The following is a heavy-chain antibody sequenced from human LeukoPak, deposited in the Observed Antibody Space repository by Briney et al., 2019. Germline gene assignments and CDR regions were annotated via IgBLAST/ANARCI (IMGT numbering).Heavy chain of an antibody. V-gene: IGHV1-2*06. Sequence: ASVKVSCKASGYTFSDYYIHWVRQAPGQGLEWMGRINPNSGGTNYAQKFQGRVTMTRDTSISTAYMELSRLRSDDTAVYYCARDPYSSSSFLSPGADYWGQGTLVTVSS. CDR2: INPNSGGT. CDR1: GYTFSDYY. J-gene: IGHJ4*02. CDR3: ARDPYSSSSFLSPGADY. D-gene: IGHD6-6*01.